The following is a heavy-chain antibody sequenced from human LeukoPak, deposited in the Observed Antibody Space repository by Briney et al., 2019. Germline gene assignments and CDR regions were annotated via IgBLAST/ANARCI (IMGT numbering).Heavy chain of an antibody. CDR3: ARVPRSYYYYYYMDV. J-gene: IGHJ6*03. V-gene: IGHV4-59*01. CDR1: GGSISSYY. CDR2: IYYSGST. Sequence: PSETLSLTCAVSGGSISSYYWSWIRQPPGKGLEWIGYIYYSGSTNYNPSLKSRVTISVDTSKNQFSLKLSSVTAADTAVYYCARVPRSYYYYYYMDVWGKGTTVTVSS.